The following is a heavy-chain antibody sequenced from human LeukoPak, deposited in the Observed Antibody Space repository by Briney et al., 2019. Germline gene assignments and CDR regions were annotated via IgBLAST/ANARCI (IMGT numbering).Heavy chain of an antibody. CDR3: ARSYSSGWYHNDD. CDR1: GYTFTSYD. J-gene: IGHJ4*02. V-gene: IGHV1-18*01. D-gene: IGHD6-19*01. Sequence: ASVKVSCKASGYTFTSYDINWVRQAPGQGLEWMGWISAYNGNTNYAQKLQGRVTMTTDTSTSTSYMELRSLRSDDTAVYYCARSYSSGWYHNDDWGQGTLVTVSS. CDR2: ISAYNGNT.